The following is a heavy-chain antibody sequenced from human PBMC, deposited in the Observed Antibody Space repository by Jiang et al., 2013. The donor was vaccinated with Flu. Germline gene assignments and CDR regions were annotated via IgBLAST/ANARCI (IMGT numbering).Heavy chain of an antibody. D-gene: IGHD1-26*01. CDR2: IYTSGST. CDR1: GGSISSGSYY. V-gene: IGHV4-61*02. J-gene: IGHJ3*02. Sequence: GLVKPSQTLSLTCTVSGGSISSGSYYWSWIRQPAGKGLEWIGRIYTSGSTNYNPSLKSRVTISVDTSKNQFSLKLSSVTAADTAVYYCARESGSYAFDIWGQGTMVTVSS. CDR3: ARESGSYAFDI.